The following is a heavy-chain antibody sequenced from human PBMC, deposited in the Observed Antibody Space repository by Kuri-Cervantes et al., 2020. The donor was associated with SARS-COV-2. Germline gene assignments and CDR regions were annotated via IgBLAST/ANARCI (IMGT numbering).Heavy chain of an antibody. CDR1: GYTFTSYG. V-gene: IGHV1-18*01. J-gene: IGHJ4*02. CDR3: ARYCGGKRPYFDY. Sequence: ATVKVSCKASGYTFTSYGISWVRRAPGQGLVWMGWISAYNGNTNYAQKLQGRVTMTTDTSTSTAYMELRSMRSGDTAVYYCARYCGGKRPYFDYWGQGTLVTVSS. CDR2: ISAYNGNT. D-gene: IGHD2-15*01.